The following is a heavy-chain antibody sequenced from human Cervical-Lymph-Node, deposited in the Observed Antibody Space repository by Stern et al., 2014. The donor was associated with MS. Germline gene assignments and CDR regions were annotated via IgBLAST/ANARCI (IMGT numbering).Heavy chain of an antibody. CDR2: ISYDGRDK. CDR1: GFVFRRYA. CDR3: AKGGSGSYLD. J-gene: IGHJ4*02. V-gene: IGHV3-30*04. Sequence: VQLVESGGGVVQPGRSLRLSCAASGFVFRRYAIHWVRQAPGKGLEWVALISYDGRDKYYTDSVKGRFTVSRDNSNNTVDLEMNSLRLEDTAVYYCAKGGSGSYLDWGQGSLVTVSS. D-gene: IGHD1-26*01.